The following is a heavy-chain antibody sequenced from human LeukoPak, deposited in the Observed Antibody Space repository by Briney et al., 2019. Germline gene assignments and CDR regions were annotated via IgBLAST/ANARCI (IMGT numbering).Heavy chain of an antibody. CDR1: GYTFTGYY. CDR3: ARRGGITGNWFDP. V-gene: IGHV1-2*02. D-gene: IGHD1-20*01. J-gene: IGHJ5*02. CDR2: INPNSGGT. Sequence: ASVKVSCKASGYTFTGYYMHWVRQAPGQGLEWMGWINPNSGGTNYAQKFQGRVTMTRDTSISTAYMELSRLRSDDTAVYYCARRGGITGNWFDPWGQGTLVTVSS.